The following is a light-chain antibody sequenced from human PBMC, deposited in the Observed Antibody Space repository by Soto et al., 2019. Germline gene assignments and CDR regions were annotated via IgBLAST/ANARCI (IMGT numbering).Light chain of an antibody. CDR2: GAS. J-gene: IGKJ1*01. V-gene: IGKV1-5*01. CDR1: QSIRNW. CDR3: QHYKAFPWP. Sequence: DIQMTQSPSTLSAYVGDRVTITCRASQSIRNWLSWYQDKPGKAPKLLIYGASSLESGDPSRFSGSGSGSEFTLTVGGLQPDDFSTYYCQHYKAFPWPVGQGANVEIK.